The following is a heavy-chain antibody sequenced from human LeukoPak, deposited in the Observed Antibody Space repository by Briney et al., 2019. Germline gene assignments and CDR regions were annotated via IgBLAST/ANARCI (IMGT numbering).Heavy chain of an antibody. Sequence: GGSLRLSCAGSGITLSNYGMSLVRQVPGKGLEWVSGISGSGGNTYYADSVKGRFTISRDNSKNTLYLQMNSLRAEDTAVYFCAKRGVVIRVFLVGFHKEASYFDSWGQGALVTVSS. V-gene: IGHV3-23*01. CDR1: GITLSNYG. J-gene: IGHJ4*02. CDR3: AKRGVVIRVFLVGFHKEASYFDS. D-gene: IGHD3-10*01. CDR2: ISGSGGNT.